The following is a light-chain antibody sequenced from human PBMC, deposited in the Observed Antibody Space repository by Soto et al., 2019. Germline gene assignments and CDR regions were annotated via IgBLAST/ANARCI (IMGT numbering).Light chain of an antibody. Sequence: DIQMTQSPSTLSASVGDRVTITCRASQSISSWMAWYQQKPGKAPKLLIYDASSLESGVPSRFSGSGSGTEFTLTISSLQPDDFATYYCQQYNSYLLTFGGGTKVEIK. V-gene: IGKV1-5*01. CDR3: QQYNSYLLT. CDR1: QSISSW. CDR2: DAS. J-gene: IGKJ4*01.